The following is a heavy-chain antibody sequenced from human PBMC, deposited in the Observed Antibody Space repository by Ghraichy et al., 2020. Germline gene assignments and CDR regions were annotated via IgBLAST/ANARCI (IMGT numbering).Heavy chain of an antibody. J-gene: IGHJ6*03. CDR1: GGSFSGYY. D-gene: IGHD2-15*01. V-gene: IGHV4-34*01. CDR2: INHSGST. CDR3: ARISLGYCSGGSCYGNYYYYYMDV. Sequence: SETLSLTCAVYGGSFSGYYWSWIRQPPGKGLEWIGEINHSGSTNYNPSLKSRVTISVDTSKNQFSLKLSSVTAADTAVYYCARISLGYCSGGSCYGNYYYYYMDVWGKGTTVTVSS.